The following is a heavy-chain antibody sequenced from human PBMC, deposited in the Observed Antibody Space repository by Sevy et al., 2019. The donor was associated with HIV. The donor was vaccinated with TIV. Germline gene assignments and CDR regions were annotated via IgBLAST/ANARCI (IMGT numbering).Heavy chain of an antibody. V-gene: IGHV3-23*01. CDR3: ARNLSPSGAFDI. CDR2: ISGSSGTT. J-gene: IGHJ3*02. Sequence: GGSLRLSCAASGLTFSNYDMSWVRQAPGKGLEWLSVISGSSGTTYAAESVKGRFTISRDNSKNTLYLHMSSLGAEDTAVYYCARNLSPSGAFDIWGQGTRVTVSS. D-gene: IGHD6-25*01. CDR1: GLTFSNYD.